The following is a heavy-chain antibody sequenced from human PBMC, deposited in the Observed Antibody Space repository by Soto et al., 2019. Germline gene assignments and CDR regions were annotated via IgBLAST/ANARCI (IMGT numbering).Heavy chain of an antibody. J-gene: IGHJ4*02. V-gene: IGHV3-23*01. CDR2: ISGSGGST. Sequence: VQLLESGGGLVQPGGSLRLSCAASGFTFSSYAMSWVRQAPGKGLEWVSDISGSGGSTYYADSVKGRFTISRDNSKNTLYLQMNSLRAEDTAVYYCAKDLSYFDWLLLQNWGQGALVTVSS. CDR1: GFTFSSYA. CDR3: AKDLSYFDWLLLQN. D-gene: IGHD3-9*01.